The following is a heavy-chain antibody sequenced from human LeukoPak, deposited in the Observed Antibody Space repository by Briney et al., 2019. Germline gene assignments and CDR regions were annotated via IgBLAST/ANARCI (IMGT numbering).Heavy chain of an antibody. J-gene: IGHJ4*02. CDR2: ISYDGSNK. D-gene: IGHD6-6*01. CDR3: AKDFSRYSSSGPYDY. Sequence: PGRSLRLSCAASGFTFSSYGMHWVRQAPGKGLDWVAVISYDGSNKYYADSVKGRFTISRDNSKNTLYLQMNSLRAEDTAVYYCAKDFSRYSSSGPYDYWGQGTLVTVSS. CDR1: GFTFSSYG. V-gene: IGHV3-30*18.